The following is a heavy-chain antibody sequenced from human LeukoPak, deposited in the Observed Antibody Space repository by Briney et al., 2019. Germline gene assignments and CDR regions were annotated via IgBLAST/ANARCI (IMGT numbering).Heavy chain of an antibody. D-gene: IGHD6-19*01. CDR1: GYTFTSYY. CDR3: ATNVMPYSSGPDI. V-gene: IGHV1-46*01. Sequence: ASVKVSCKASGYTFTSYYMHWVRQAPGQGLEWMGIINPSGGSTSYAQKFQGRVTMTEDTSTDTAYMELSSLRSEDTAVYYCATNVMPYSSGPDIWGQGTMVTVSS. CDR2: INPSGGST. J-gene: IGHJ3*02.